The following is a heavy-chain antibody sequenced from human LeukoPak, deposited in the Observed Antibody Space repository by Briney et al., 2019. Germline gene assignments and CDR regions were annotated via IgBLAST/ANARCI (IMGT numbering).Heavy chain of an antibody. J-gene: IGHJ4*02. D-gene: IGHD3-16*02. CDR3: ARDAKNENVWGSYL. CDR1: GGSFSGYY. Sequence: SETLSLTCAVYGGSFSGYYWSWIRQPPGKGLEWIGEINHSGSTNYNPSLKSRVTISVDTSKNQFSLKLSSVTAADTAVYYCARDAKNENVWGSYLWGQGTLVTVSS. V-gene: IGHV4-34*01. CDR2: INHSGST.